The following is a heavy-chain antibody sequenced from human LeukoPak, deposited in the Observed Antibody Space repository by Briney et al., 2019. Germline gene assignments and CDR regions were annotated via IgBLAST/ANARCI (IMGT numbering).Heavy chain of an antibody. J-gene: IGHJ2*01. CDR1: SGSISSTTYY. CDR2: IYYSGST. CDR3: ARDETMVRGVIGSRYSDL. V-gene: IGHV4-61*05. Sequence: SETLSLTCTVSSGSISSTTYYWAWIRQPPGKGLEWIGYIYYSGSTNYNPSLKSRVTISVDTSKNQFSLKLNSVTAADTAVYYCARDETMVRGVIGSRYSDLWGRGTLLTVSS. D-gene: IGHD3-10*01.